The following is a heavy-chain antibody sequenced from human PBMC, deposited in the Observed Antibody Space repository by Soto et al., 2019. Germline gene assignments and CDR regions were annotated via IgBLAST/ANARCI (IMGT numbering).Heavy chain of an antibody. CDR1: GFTFSDYG. V-gene: IGHV3-30*03. D-gene: IGHD6-19*01. CDR3: ARRLQWQLRPLDS. Sequence: QVQLVESGGGVVQPGKSLRLSCAASGFTFSDYGMHWVRQAPGKGPEWLAVISYDGTTQHYADSVKGRFTISRDNAKNSLYLQMNGLRAEDTATYYCARRLQWQLRPLDSWGRGTLVTVSS. J-gene: IGHJ4*02. CDR2: ISYDGTTQ.